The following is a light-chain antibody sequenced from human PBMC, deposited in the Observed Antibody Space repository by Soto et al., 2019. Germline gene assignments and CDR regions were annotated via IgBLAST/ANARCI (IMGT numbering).Light chain of an antibody. CDR3: QQYGSSRVT. CDR2: GAS. J-gene: IGKJ4*01. V-gene: IGKV3-20*01. Sequence: EIVLTQSPGTLSLSPGERATLSCRASQSVSSSYLAWYQQKPGQAPRLLIYGASSRATGIPDRFSGSGSGTDFTLTISRLEPEDFAVYYCQQYGSSRVTFGGGTKAEIK. CDR1: QSVSSSY.